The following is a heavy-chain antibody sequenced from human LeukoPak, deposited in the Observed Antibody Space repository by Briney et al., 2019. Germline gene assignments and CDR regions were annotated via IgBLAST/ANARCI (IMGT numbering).Heavy chain of an antibody. V-gene: IGHV3-9*01. CDR2: ISWNSGSI. Sequence: GGSLRLSCAASGFTFDDYAMHWVRQAPGKGLEWVSGISWNSGSIGYVDSVKGRFTISRDNAKNSLYLQMNSLRAEDTAVYYCARVGPYSSSGYYYYGMDVWGQGTTVTVSS. J-gene: IGHJ6*02. CDR3: ARVGPYSSSGYYYYGMDV. D-gene: IGHD6-6*01. CDR1: GFTFDDYA.